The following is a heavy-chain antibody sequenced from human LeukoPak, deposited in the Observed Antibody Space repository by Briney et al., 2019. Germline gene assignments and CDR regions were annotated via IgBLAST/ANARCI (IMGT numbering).Heavy chain of an antibody. J-gene: IGHJ6*03. CDR3: ARGGSGYDYYYYYMDV. Sequence: SETLSLTCTVSGGSISSGRYYWSWIRQPPGKGLEWIGYIYYSGSTNYNPSLKSRVTISVDTSKNQFSLKLSSVTAADTAVYYCARGGSGYDYYYYYMDVWGKGTTVTISS. D-gene: IGHD5-12*01. CDR2: IYYSGST. CDR1: GGSISSGRYY. V-gene: IGHV4-61*01.